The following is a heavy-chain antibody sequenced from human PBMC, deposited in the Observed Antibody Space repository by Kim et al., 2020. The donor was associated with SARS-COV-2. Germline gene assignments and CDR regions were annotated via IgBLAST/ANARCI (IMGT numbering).Heavy chain of an antibody. CDR3: ARVGWLVRGVIITSGAFDI. V-gene: IGHV3-30*01. D-gene: IGHD3-10*01. J-gene: IGHJ3*02. Sequence: GRFTISRDNSKNTLYLQMNSLRAEDTAVYYCARVGWLVRGVIITSGAFDIWGQGTMVTVSS.